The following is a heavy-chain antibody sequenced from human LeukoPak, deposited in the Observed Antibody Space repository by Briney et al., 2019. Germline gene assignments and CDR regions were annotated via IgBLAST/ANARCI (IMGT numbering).Heavy chain of an antibody. CDR3: SRCVYYHGTGRQRYSFVY. V-gene: IGHV5-51*01. Sequence: GESLKIYCKVPGYIFSYYWLGWVRQMPGKGLEWMGIIYPGDSDTRYSPSFQGQVTISADKSISTAYLQWSSLKASNTAIYYWSRCVYYHGTGRQRYSFVYWGQGTLVTVSS. D-gene: IGHD5/OR15-5a*01. J-gene: IGHJ4*02. CDR1: GYIFSYYW. CDR2: IYPGDSDT.